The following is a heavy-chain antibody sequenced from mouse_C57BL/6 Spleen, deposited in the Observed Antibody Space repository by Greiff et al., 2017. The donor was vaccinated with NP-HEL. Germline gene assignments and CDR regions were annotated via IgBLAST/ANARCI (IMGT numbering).Heavy chain of an antibody. J-gene: IGHJ1*03. CDR3: DRSSYYCGSSYGYFDV. CDR1: GFSFSTSGMG. D-gene: IGHD1-1*01. CDR2: LYWDDDK. Sequence: QVQLKESGPGLLQSSQSLNLSCSFSGFSFSTSGMGVSWIRQPSGMGLVWLAHLYWDDDKCYNPSLKSRLTISKDTSRNQVFLKITSVNTADTATYYCDRSSYYCGSSYGYFDVWGTGTTVTVSS. V-gene: IGHV8-12*01.